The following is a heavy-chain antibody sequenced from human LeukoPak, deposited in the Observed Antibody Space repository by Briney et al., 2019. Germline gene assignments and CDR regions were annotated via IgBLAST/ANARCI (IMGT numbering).Heavy chain of an antibody. D-gene: IGHD6-19*01. CDR3: ATVRGSDWYMDY. J-gene: IGHJ4*02. Sequence: GTSLRHSCAASGFTFRNYGMNWVRQAPGKGLKSVALIWYDGSRDYYVDFVKGRFTVSRDNSKNTLYLQMKNLRAEDTAVYYCATVRGSDWYMDYWGQGTLVTVSS. V-gene: IGHV3-33*01. CDR1: GFTFRNYG. CDR2: IWYDGSRD.